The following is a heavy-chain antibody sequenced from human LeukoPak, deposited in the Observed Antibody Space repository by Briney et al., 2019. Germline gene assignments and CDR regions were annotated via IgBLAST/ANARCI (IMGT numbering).Heavy chain of an antibody. V-gene: IGHV1-69*13. CDR3: AREAAPYYYDSSGYYLRGAFDI. D-gene: IGHD3-22*01. Sequence: ASVKVSCKASGYTFTSYGISWVRQAPGQGLEWMGGIIPIFGTANYAQKFQGRVTITADESTSTAYMELSSLRSEDTAVYYCAREAAPYYYDSSGYYLRGAFDIWGQGTMVTVSS. CDR2: IIPIFGTA. J-gene: IGHJ3*02. CDR1: GYTFTSYG.